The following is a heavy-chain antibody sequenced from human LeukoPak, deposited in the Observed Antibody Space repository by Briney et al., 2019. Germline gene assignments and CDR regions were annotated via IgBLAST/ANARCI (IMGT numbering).Heavy chain of an antibody. CDR2: IWYDGSNT. Sequence: PWGSLRLSCAASGFTFSSYGMHWGRQAPCTGLEWVAVIWYDGSNTYYADSVKRRFTISRDNSKTTLYLQMNSLRAEDTAVYYCAREALPYYYDSSGYYYYYYGMDVWGQGTTVTVSS. J-gene: IGHJ6*02. D-gene: IGHD3-22*01. CDR3: AREALPYYYDSSGYYYYYYGMDV. V-gene: IGHV3-33*01. CDR1: GFTFSSYG.